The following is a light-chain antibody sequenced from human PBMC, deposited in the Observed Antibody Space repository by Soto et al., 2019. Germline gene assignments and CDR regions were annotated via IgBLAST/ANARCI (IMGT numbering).Light chain of an antibody. CDR1: HSVSSKY. Sequence: EIVLTQSPGTLSLSPGERATVSCRASHSVSSKYLAGYQQKPGQAPTLLIYGASSSATASTDSISGSGAWTDFTPTISSLQLEEVAVYYCHQQGSSPPWTFGQGTKVEIK. J-gene: IGKJ1*01. CDR2: GAS. V-gene: IGKV3-20*01. CDR3: HQQGSSPPWT.